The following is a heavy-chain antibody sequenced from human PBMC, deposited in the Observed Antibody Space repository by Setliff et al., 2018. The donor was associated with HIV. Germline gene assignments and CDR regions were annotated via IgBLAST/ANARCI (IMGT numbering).Heavy chain of an antibody. CDR1: GYTFISHY. V-gene: IGHV1-2*05. D-gene: IGHD6-13*01. CDR2: INPNSGGT. CDR3: ARGRSRAKDAFDI. J-gene: IGHJ3*02. Sequence: GASVKVSCKASGYTFISHYIHWVRQAPGQGLEWMGRINPNSGGTNYAQKFQGRVTMTRDTSISTAYMELSRLRSDDTVVYYCARGRSRAKDAFDIWGQGTMVTVSS.